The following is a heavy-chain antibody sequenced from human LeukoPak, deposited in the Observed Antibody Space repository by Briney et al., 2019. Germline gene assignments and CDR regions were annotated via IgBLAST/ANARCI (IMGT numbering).Heavy chain of an antibody. J-gene: IGHJ4*02. Sequence: RSQTLSLTCAISGDSVSSNSAAWNWIRQSPSRGLEWLGGTYYRSKWYNDYAVSVKSRITINPDTSKNQFSLQLNSVTPEDTAVYYCARDARYRSSGEDYFDYWGQGTLVTVSS. V-gene: IGHV6-1*01. CDR3: ARDARYRSSGEDYFDY. CDR2: TYYRSKWYN. CDR1: GDSVSSNSAA. D-gene: IGHD6-6*01.